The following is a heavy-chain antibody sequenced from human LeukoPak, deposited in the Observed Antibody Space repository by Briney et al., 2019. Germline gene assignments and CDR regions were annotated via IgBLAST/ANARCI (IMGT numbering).Heavy chain of an antibody. D-gene: IGHD3-22*01. CDR2: IYSGGTT. CDR3: ARDARAVIRNLSGSDI. V-gene: IGHV3-53*01. CDR1: GFTVSSNY. Sequence: PGGSLRLSCAASGFTVSSNYMSWVRQAPGKGLEWVSVIYSGGTTYYADSVKGRFTISRDKSKNTLYLQMNNLSAEDTALYYCARDARAVIRNLSGSDIWGQGTMVTVSS. J-gene: IGHJ3*02.